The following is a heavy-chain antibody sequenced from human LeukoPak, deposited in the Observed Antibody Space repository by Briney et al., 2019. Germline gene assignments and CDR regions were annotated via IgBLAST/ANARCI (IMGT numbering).Heavy chain of an antibody. Sequence: SETLSLTCTVSGGSIRGGSSYWSWIRQPTGKGLEWIGHVDTSGTTNYNPSLKSRVTISVDTSKNQFSLRLSSVTAADTAVYYCARLYGSGSNYFDYWGQGTLVTVSS. D-gene: IGHD3-10*01. V-gene: IGHV4-61*09. J-gene: IGHJ4*02. CDR1: GGSIRGGSSY. CDR2: VDTSGTT. CDR3: ARLYGSGSNYFDY.